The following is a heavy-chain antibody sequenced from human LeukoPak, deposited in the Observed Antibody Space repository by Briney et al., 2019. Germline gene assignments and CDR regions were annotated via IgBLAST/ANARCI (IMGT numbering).Heavy chain of an antibody. CDR3: ASSGTVTTNYFDY. D-gene: IGHD4-11*01. J-gene: IGHJ4*02. Sequence: PGGSLRLSCAASGFTFSSYSMNWVRQAPGKGLEWVSSISSSSSYIYYADSVKGRFTISRDNAKNSLYLQMNSLRAEDTAVYYCASSGTVTTNYFDYWGQGTLVTVSS. V-gene: IGHV3-21*01. CDR2: ISSSSSYI. CDR1: GFTFSSYS.